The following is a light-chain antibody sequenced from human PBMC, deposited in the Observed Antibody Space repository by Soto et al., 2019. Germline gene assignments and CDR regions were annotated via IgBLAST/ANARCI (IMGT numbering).Light chain of an antibody. CDR2: LNSDGSH. J-gene: IGLJ3*02. Sequence: QSVLTQSPSASASLGASVKLTYTLSSGHSSYAIAWHQQQPEKGPRYLMKLNSDGSHSKGDGIPDRFSGSSSGAERYLTISSLQSEDEADYYCQTWGTGFWVFGGGTKLTVL. CDR1: SGHSSYA. V-gene: IGLV4-69*01. CDR3: QTWGTGFWV.